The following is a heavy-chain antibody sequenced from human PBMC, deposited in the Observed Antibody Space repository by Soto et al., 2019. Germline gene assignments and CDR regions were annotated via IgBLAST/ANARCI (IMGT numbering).Heavy chain of an antibody. Sequence: KSSETLSLTCSVSGVSVISGGHYWNWIRQFPGKGLEWIGYIYHSGGGYYNPSLKSRASMSVDTSKNEFSLRLASVTAADTAVYFCARGPAATVDRHYLDYWGQGALVTVSS. V-gene: IGHV4-31*03. J-gene: IGHJ4*02. CDR1: GVSVISGGHY. D-gene: IGHD4-4*01. CDR2: IYHSGGG. CDR3: ARGPAATVDRHYLDY.